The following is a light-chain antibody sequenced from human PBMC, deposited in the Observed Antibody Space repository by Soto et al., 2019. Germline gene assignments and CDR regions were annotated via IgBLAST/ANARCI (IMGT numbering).Light chain of an antibody. CDR1: QSISSW. CDR2: KAS. Sequence: DIQMTQSPSTLSASVGDRVTITCRASQSISSWLAWYQQKPGKAPKLLIYKASSLESGVPSRFSGSGSGTEFTLTISSLQPDDFATYYCQQYHSYWTFGKGTKVDI. CDR3: QQYHSYWT. J-gene: IGKJ1*01. V-gene: IGKV1-5*03.